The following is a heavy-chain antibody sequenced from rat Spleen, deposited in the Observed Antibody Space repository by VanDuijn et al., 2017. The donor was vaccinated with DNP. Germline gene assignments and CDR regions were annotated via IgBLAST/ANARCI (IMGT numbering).Heavy chain of an antibody. CDR3: TTGFFDY. V-gene: IGHV5S13*01. Sequence: EVQLVESGGGLVQPGRSLKLSCAASGFTFGNYGLAWVRQTPTNGLEWVASIGTGGGDTYYRDSVKGRFTISRDNAKNTLYLQMDSLRSEDTATYYCTTGFFDYWGQGVMVTVSS. D-gene: IGHD1-12*03. CDR2: IGTGGGDT. CDR1: GFTFGNYG. J-gene: IGHJ2*01.